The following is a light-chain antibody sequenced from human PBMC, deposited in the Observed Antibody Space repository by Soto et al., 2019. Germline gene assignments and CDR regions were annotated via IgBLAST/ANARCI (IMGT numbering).Light chain of an antibody. CDR1: QGISSY. CDR3: QQLNSYPWT. V-gene: IGKV1-9*01. J-gene: IGKJ1*01. Sequence: IQLTQSPSSLSASVGDRVTITCRASQGISSYLAWYQQKPGKAPKLLIYAAYTLQSGVPSRFSGSGSGTDFTLTISSLQPEDFATYYCQQLNSYPWTFGQGTKVEIK. CDR2: AAY.